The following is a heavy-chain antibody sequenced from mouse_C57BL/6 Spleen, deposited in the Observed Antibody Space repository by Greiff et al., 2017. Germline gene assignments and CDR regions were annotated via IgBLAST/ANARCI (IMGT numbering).Heavy chain of an antibody. V-gene: IGHV5-4*01. CDR1: GFTFSSYA. D-gene: IGHD2-5*01. CDR3: ARPYYSNYGFAY. Sequence: EVQRVESGGGLVKPGGSLKLSCAASGFTFSSYAMSWVRQTPEKRLEWVATISDGGSYTYYPDNVKGRFTISRDNAKNNLYLQMSHLKSEDTAMYYCARPYYSNYGFAYWGQGTLVTVSA. J-gene: IGHJ3*01. CDR2: ISDGGSYT.